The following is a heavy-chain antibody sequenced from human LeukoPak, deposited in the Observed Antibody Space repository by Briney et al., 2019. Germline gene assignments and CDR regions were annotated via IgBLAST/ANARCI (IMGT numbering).Heavy chain of an antibody. Sequence: GSLRLSCTASGFTFSNYDMNWVRQPPGKGLEWIGEINHSGSTNYNPSLKSRVTISVDTSKNQFSLKLSSVTAADTAVYYCATGAFDIWGQGTMVTVSS. CDR1: GFTFSNYD. J-gene: IGHJ3*02. V-gene: IGHV4-34*01. CDR2: INHSGST. CDR3: ATGAFDI.